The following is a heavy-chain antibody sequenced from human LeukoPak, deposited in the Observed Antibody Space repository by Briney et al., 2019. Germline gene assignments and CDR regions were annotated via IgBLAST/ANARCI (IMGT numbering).Heavy chain of an antibody. J-gene: IGHJ5*02. V-gene: IGHV3-20*04. CDR2: INLNGGGT. CDR3: SRGGEQLPFNP. CDR1: GFPFDEYG. D-gene: IGHD3-16*01. Sequence: GGPVSLSCAVSGFPFDEYGVRWARRARGKARVGVSGINLNGGGTGYADSVRGRFTISRDNAKNALYLQMNSLRAEDTALYYCSRGGEQLPFNPCGQATLVTVSS.